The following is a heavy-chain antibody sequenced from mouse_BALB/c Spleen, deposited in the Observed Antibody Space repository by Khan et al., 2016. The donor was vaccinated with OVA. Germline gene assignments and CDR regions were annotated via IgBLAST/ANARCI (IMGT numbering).Heavy chain of an antibody. CDR2: ISYSGST. J-gene: IGHJ4*01. CDR1: GYSITSDYA. CDR3: ARDGSRDNYAMDY. D-gene: IGHD2-3*01. V-gene: IGHV3-2*02. Sequence: EVQLQESGPGLVKPSQSLSLTCTVTGYSITSDYAWNWIRQFPGNKLEWMGYISYSGSTHYNPSLKSRISITRDTSKNQFFLQLNSVTTEDTATDYCARDGSRDNYAMDYWGQGTSVTVSS.